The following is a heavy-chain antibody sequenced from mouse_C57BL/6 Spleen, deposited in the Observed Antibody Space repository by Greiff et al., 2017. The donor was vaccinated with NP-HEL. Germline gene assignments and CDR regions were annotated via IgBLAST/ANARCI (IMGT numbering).Heavy chain of an antibody. D-gene: IGHD1-1*01. Sequence: EVQLQESGPGLVKPSQSLSLTCSVTGYSITSGYYWNWLRQFPGNKLEWMGYISYDGSNNYNPSLKNRISITRDTSKNQFFLKLNSVTTEDTATYYGARVGYYGSSYGYFDVWGTGTTVTVSS. J-gene: IGHJ1*03. CDR1: GYSITSGYY. V-gene: IGHV3-6*01. CDR2: ISYDGSN. CDR3: ARVGYYGSSYGYFDV.